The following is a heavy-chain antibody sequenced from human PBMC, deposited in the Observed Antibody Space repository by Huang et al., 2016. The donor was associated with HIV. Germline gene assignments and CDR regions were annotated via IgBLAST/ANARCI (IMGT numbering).Heavy chain of an antibody. CDR1: GGSFSGYY. V-gene: IGHV4-34*01. D-gene: IGHD6-13*01. CDR3: ARVVWQQLIDY. CDR2: INYSGST. Sequence: QVQLQQWGAGLLKPSETLSLTCAVYGGSFSGYYWTWIRQAPGKGLEWIGEINYSGSTNYNPALKRRVTISVDTAKNQFSLRLNSVTAADTALYCCARVVWQQLIDYWGQGTLVTVSS. J-gene: IGHJ4*02.